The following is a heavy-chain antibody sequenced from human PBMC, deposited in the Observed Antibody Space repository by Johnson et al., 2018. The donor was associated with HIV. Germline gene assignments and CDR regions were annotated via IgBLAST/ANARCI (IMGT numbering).Heavy chain of an antibody. V-gene: IGHV3-13*01. CDR1: GFTFSSYD. D-gene: IGHD3-22*01. CDR3: ARAHYSDSSGHWGTGAFDI. J-gene: IGHJ3*02. Sequence: VQLVESGGGLVQPGGSLRLSCAASGFTFSSYDMHWVRQATGKGLEWVSAIGTAGDTYYPGSVKGRFTISRENAKNSLYLQMNSLRAGDTAVYYCARAHYSDSSGHWGTGAFDIWGQGTMVTVSS. CDR2: IGTAGDT.